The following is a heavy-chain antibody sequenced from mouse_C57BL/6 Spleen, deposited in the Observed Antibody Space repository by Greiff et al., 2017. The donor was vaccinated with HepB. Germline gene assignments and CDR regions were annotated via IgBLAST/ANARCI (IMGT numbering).Heavy chain of an antibody. D-gene: IGHD2-5*01. V-gene: IGHV1-52*01. Sequence: QVQLQQSGAELVRPGSSVKLSCKASGYTFTSYWMHWVKQRPIQGLEWIGNIDPSDSETHYNQKFKDKATLTVDKSSSTAYMQLSSLTSEDSAVYYCARDSSYYSNYMAWFAYWGQGTLVTVSA. J-gene: IGHJ3*01. CDR3: ARDSSYYSNYMAWFAY. CDR1: GYTFTSYW. CDR2: IDPSDSET.